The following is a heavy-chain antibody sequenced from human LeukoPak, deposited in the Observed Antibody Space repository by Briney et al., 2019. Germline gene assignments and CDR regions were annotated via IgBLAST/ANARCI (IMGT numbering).Heavy chain of an antibody. CDR1: GYKFADFY. V-gene: IGHV1-2*06. J-gene: IGHJ6*03. Sequence: ASVKVSCKASGYKFADFYIHWVRQVPGQGLEWMGRISPKSGGANYAQKFSDRVTLTRDTSLNTVYLEVSSLRSDDSAIYFCARANYDSSGYFGWGSDYYYYYMDVWGKGTTVTVPS. D-gene: IGHD3-22*01. CDR2: ISPKSGGA. CDR3: ARANYDSSGYFGWGSDYYYYYMDV.